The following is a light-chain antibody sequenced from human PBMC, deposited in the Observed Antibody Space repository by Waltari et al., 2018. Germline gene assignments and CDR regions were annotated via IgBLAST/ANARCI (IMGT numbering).Light chain of an antibody. CDR2: EAS. CDR3: QQRSISCT. Sequence: ILLTQSPDTLTLSPGERATLSCWASQSVGNNLAWYQQKPGQAPRLLIYEASKRATGIPARFSGSGSGTDFTLTISSLEPEDFAVYYCQQRSISCTFGLGTRLEI. J-gene: IGKJ2*02. V-gene: IGKV3-11*01. CDR1: QSVGNN.